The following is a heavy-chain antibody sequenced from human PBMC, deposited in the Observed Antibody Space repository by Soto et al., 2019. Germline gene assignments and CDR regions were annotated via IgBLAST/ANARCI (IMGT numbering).Heavy chain of an antibody. CDR1: GFTFSSYS. CDR2: ISSSSSTI. V-gene: IGHV3-48*02. D-gene: IGHD2-15*01. CDR3: ARGYCSGGSCYSHADRNDY. J-gene: IGHJ4*02. Sequence: VQLVESGGGLVQPGGSLRLSCAASGFTFSSYSMNWVRQAPGKGLEWVSYISSSSSTIYYADSVKGRFTISRDNDKNSLYLQMNSLRDEDTAVYYCARGYCSGGSCYSHADRNDYWGQGTLVTVSS.